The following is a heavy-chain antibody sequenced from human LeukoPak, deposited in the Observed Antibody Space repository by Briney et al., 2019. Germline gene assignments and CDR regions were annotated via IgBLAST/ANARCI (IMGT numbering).Heavy chain of an antibody. CDR1: GGSISSDDYY. J-gene: IGHJ4*02. D-gene: IGHD6-19*01. V-gene: IGHV4-30-4*08. CDR3: ARGWYSSGWYSGEFFDY. Sequence: SETLSLTCTVSGGSISSDDYYWSWIRQPPGKGLEWIGYIYYSGSTYYNPSLKSRVTISVDTSKNQFSLKLSSVTAADTAVYYCARGWYSSGWYSGEFFDYWGQGTLVTVSS. CDR2: IYYSGST.